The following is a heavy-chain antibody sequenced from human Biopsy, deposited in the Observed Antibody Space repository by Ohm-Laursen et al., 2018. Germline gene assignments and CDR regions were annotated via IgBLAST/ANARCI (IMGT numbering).Heavy chain of an antibody. V-gene: IGHV1-69*06. CDR1: GGTFQKYG. CDR3: ARDTLMAQRLVPGENWFDP. J-gene: IGHJ5*02. D-gene: IGHD3-10*01. Sequence: GSSVKVSCKASGGTFQKYGVTWVRQAPGQGLEWMGGIIPMLGTVQYARKLRGRVTITADKPTSTAYMELTSLTSDDTAVYYCARDTLMAQRLVPGENWFDPWGQGTLVTVSS. CDR2: IIPMLGTV.